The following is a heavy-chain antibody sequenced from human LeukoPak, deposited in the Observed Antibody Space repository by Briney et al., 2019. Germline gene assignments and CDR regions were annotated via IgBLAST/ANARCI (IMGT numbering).Heavy chain of an antibody. D-gene: IGHD1-7*01. CDR3: AKDRLELHDYYMAV. J-gene: IGHJ6*03. Sequence: GGSLRLSCAASGFTFSDYYMSWVRQAPGKGLEWVSAISGSGANTYSVGSVKGRFTISRDNSKNTLFLQMNSLRAEDTAVYYCAKDRLELHDYYMAVWGKGTTVTVSS. CDR2: ISGSGANT. CDR1: GFTFSDYY. V-gene: IGHV3-23*01.